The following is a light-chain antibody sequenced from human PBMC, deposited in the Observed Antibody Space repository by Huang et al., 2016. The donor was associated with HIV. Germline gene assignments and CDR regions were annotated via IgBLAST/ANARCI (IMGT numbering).Light chain of an antibody. V-gene: IGKV3-20*01. J-gene: IGKJ3*01. CDR1: PSVSNY. CDR3: QQYGSSVFT. CDR2: SAS. Sequence: EIVLTQSPGTLSLSPGERATLSCRASPSVSNYLAWYQHKPGQAPRLLIYSASNRATDIPERFSGGGSGTDFTLTISRLEPEDFAVYYCQQYGSSVFTFGPGTKVDIK.